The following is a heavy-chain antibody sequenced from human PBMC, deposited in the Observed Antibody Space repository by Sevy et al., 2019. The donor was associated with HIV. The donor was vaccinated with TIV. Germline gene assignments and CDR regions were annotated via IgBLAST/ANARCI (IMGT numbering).Heavy chain of an antibody. CDR1: GFTFSSYE. V-gene: IGHV3-48*03. D-gene: IGHD3-16*01. J-gene: IGHJ5*02. CDR3: LRSWGAYDAGFDP. CDR2: ISTSGKST. Sequence: GESLKISCVASGFTFSSYEMNWVRQAPGKGLEGVSNISTSGKSTFYADSVEGRVTISRDNAKNSVFLKTNSLRAEDTAVYYCLRSWGAYDAGFDPWGQGTLVTVSS.